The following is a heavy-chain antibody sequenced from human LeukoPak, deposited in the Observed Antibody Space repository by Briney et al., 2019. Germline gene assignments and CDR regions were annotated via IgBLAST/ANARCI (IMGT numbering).Heavy chain of an antibody. Sequence: GGSLRLSCTVSGFTVSTNSMSWVRQAPGKGLEWVSFIYSDNTHYSDSVKGRFTISRDNSKNTLYLQMNSLRAEDTAVYYCARYRWLDAFDIWGQGTMVTVSS. J-gene: IGHJ3*02. D-gene: IGHD2-8*02. CDR2: IYSDNT. V-gene: IGHV3-66*01. CDR3: ARYRWLDAFDI. CDR1: GFTVSTNS.